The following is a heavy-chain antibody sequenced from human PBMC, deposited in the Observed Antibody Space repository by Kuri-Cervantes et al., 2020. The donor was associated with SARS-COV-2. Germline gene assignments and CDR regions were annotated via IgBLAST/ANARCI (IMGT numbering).Heavy chain of an antibody. CDR3: AHTYAEYSSLYNWFDP. CDR2: IYWDDDK. CDR1: GFSLTTSGVG. J-gene: IGHJ5*02. D-gene: IGHD6-6*01. Sequence: SGPTLVKPTQTLTLTCTFSGFSLTTSGVGVGWIRQPPGKALECLAVIYWDDDKRYSPSLKSRLTITKDTSKNQVVLTMTNMDPVDTATYYCAHTYAEYSSLYNWFDPWGQGTLVTVSS. V-gene: IGHV2-5*02.